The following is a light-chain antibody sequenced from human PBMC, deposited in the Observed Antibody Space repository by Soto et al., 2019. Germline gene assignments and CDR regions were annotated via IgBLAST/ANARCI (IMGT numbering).Light chain of an antibody. CDR3: QVWDSSSAHVV. Sequence: SYELTQPPSVSGAPGKTARISCGGTNIGSKSVHWYQRKPGQAPVLVIYSDPDLPSVLPERFSGSNSGNTATLTISRVEAGDEADYYCQVWDSSSAHVVFGGGTKLTVL. V-gene: IGLV3-21*04. CDR2: SDP. J-gene: IGLJ3*02. CDR1: NIGSKS.